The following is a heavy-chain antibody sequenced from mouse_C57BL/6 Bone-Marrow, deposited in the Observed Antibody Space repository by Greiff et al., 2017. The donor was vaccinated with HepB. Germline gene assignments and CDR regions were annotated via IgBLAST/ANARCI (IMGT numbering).Heavy chain of an antibody. V-gene: IGHV1-62-2*01. CDR1: GYTFTEYT. J-gene: IGHJ1*03. CDR3: ARSLGGWYFDV. CDR2: FYPGSGSI. Sequence: VQLQQSGAELVKPGASVKLSCKASGYTFTEYTIHWVKQRSGQGLEWIGWFYPGSGSIKYNEKFKGKATLTVDTSSITAYMQLSSLTSEDSAVYYCARSLGGWYFDVWGTGTTVTVSS.